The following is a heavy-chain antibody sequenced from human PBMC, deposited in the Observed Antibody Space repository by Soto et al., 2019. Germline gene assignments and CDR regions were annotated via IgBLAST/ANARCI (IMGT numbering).Heavy chain of an antibody. Sequence: SVKVSCKASGGTFSSYAISWVRQAPGQGLEWMGGIIPIFGTANYAQKFQGRVTITADESTSTAYMELSSLRSEDTAVYYCARTLYYYDSSGYYPRVYYFDYWGQGTLVTVSS. J-gene: IGHJ4*02. CDR1: GGTFSSYA. D-gene: IGHD3-22*01. CDR3: ARTLYYYDSSGYYPRVYYFDY. V-gene: IGHV1-69*13. CDR2: IIPIFGTA.